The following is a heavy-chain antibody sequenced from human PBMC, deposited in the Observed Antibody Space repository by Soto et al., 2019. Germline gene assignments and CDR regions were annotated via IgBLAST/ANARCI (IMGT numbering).Heavy chain of an antibody. J-gene: IGHJ6*02. Sequence: QVQLVESGGGVVQPGRSLRLSCAASGFTFSSYGMHWVRXXXXXXXEWVAVIWYDGSNKYYADSVKGRFTISRDNSKXXXXXXXXXXXXXXXXXXXXXXXXXXXXXXMDVWGQGTTVTVSS. CDR1: GFTFSSYG. CDR2: IWYDGSNK. V-gene: IGHV3-33*01. CDR3: XXXXXXXXXXMDV.